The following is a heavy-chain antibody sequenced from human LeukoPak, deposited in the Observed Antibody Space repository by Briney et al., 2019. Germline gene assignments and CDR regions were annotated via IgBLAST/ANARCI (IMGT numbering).Heavy chain of an antibody. Sequence: GGSLRLSCAASGFIFSSYPLHWLRQAPGRGLEWVGVISFDGRIKDYADSVKGRFTISRDDSKNTLYVHMNSLRSDDTAVYFCARDLFLGTPDFFDYWGQGTLVTVSS. D-gene: IGHD3-16*01. CDR1: GFIFSSYP. V-gene: IGHV3-30*04. J-gene: IGHJ4*02. CDR2: ISFDGRIK. CDR3: ARDLFLGTPDFFDY.